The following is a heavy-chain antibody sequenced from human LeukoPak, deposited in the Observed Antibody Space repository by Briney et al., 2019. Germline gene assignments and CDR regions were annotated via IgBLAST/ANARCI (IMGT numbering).Heavy chain of an antibody. V-gene: IGHV4-59*01. D-gene: IGHD1-26*01. CDR3: ARPGWVGATGAFHI. J-gene: IGHJ3*02. CDR2: IHYSGNT. Sequence: SETLSLTCTVSGDSISSYYWSWIREPPGTGLEWIGYIHYSGNTNYNPSLKSRVSISVDTSNNQFSLKLSSVTAADTAVYYCARPGWVGATGAFHIWGQGTLVTVSS. CDR1: GDSISSYY.